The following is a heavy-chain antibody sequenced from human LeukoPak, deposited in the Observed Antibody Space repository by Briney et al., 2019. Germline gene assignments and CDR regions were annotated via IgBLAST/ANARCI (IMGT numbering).Heavy chain of an antibody. Sequence: SETLSLTCTVSGGSISSSSYYWGWIRQPPGKGLEWIGSIYYSGSTYYNPSLKSRVTISVDTSKNQFSLKLSSVTAADTAVYYCARDKSGSYYVEPYFDYWGQGTLVTVSS. D-gene: IGHD1-26*01. CDR2: IYYSGST. J-gene: IGHJ4*02. V-gene: IGHV4-39*07. CDR1: GGSISSSSYY. CDR3: ARDKSGSYYVEPYFDY.